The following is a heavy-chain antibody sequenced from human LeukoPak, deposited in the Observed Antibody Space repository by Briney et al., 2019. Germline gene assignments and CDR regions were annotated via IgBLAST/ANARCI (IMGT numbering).Heavy chain of an antibody. D-gene: IGHD2-2*01. CDR2: INPDSGST. CDR1: GYTFTNYG. CDR3: ASGVRLNQRFDS. J-gene: IGHJ5*01. Sequence: RASVKVSCKASGYTFTNYGISWVRQAPGQGLEWMGWINPDSGSTNYSQKFQGMVTMTRDTSITTAFMELNSLRSDDTAVYYCASGVRLNQRFDSWGKGTLVTVSS. V-gene: IGHV1-2*02.